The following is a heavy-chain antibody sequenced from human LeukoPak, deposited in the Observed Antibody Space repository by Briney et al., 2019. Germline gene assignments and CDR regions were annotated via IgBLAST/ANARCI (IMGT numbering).Heavy chain of an antibody. CDR2: IYYSGST. J-gene: IGHJ4*02. CDR3: ARLGIAVGYFDY. D-gene: IGHD6-19*01. V-gene: IGHV4-39*01. Sequence: PSETLSLTCTVSGGSINSSSYYWGWIRQPPGKWLEWIGSIYYSGSTYYNPSLKSRVTISVDTSKNQFSLKLSSVTAADTAVYYCARLGIAVGYFDYWGQGTLVIVSS. CDR1: GGSINSSSYY.